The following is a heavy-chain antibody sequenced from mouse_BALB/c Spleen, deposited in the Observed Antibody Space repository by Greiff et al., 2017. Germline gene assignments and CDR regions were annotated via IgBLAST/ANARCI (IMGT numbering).Heavy chain of an antibody. CDR3: ARDYGSSPMDY. V-gene: IGHV5-6*01. D-gene: IGHD1-1*01. Sequence: EVQRVESGGDLVKPGGSLKLSCAASGFTFSSYGMSWVRQTPDKRLEWVATISSGGSYTYYPDSVKGRFTISRDNAKNTLYLQMSSLKSEDTAMYYCARDYGSSPMDYWGQGTSVTVSS. J-gene: IGHJ4*01. CDR1: GFTFSSYG. CDR2: ISSGGSYT.